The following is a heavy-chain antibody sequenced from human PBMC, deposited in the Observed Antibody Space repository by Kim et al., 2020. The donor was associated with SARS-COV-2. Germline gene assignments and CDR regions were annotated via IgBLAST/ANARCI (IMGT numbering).Heavy chain of an antibody. J-gene: IGHJ6*02. Sequence: SRLTISVDTSKNQFSLKLSSVTAADTAVYYCARDSGITIFGVVIDYYGMDVWGQGTTVTVSS. D-gene: IGHD3-3*01. CDR3: ARDSGITIFGVVIDYYGMDV. V-gene: IGHV4-39*02.